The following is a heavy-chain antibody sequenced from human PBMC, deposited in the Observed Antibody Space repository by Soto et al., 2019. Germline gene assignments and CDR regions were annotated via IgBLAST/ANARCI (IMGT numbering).Heavy chain of an antibody. J-gene: IGHJ6*02. Sequence: QLQLQESGPGLVKPSETLSLTCTVSGGSISSSSYYWGWIRQPPGKGLEWIGSIYYSGSTYYNPSLKSRVTISVDTSKNQFSLKLSSVTAADTAVYYCASPLRFLEWGAYYYGMDVWGQGTTVTVSS. CDR1: GGSISSSSYY. V-gene: IGHV4-39*01. CDR3: ASPLRFLEWGAYYYGMDV. CDR2: IYYSGST. D-gene: IGHD3-3*01.